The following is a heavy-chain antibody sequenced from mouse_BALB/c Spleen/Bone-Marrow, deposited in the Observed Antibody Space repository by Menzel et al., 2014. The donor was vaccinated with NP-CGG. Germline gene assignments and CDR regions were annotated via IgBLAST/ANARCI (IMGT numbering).Heavy chain of an antibody. CDR1: GYSITRDYA. CDR2: ISYSGST. Sequence: EVKLQESGPGLVKHSQSLSLTCIVTGYSITRDYAWNWIRQFPGNKLEWMGYISYSGSTTYNPSLESRISITRDTSKNQFFLQLNSVTTEDTATYYCARSSSYDYDVGFAYWGQGTLVTVSA. V-gene: IGHV3-2*02. D-gene: IGHD2-4*01. CDR3: ARSSSYDYDVGFAY. J-gene: IGHJ3*01.